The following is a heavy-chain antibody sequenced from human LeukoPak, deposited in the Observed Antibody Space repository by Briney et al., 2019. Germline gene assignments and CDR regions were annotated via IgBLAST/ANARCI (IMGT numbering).Heavy chain of an antibody. CDR1: GGSISSYY. D-gene: IGHD1-7*01. CDR2: IYYSGST. J-gene: IGHJ6*02. Sequence: SETLSLTCTVSGGSISSYYWSWIRQPPGKGLEWIGYIYYSGSTNYNPSLKSRVTISADTSKNQFSLKLSSVTAADTAVYYCARDNWNYGSSMDVWGQGTTVTVSS. CDR3: ARDNWNYGSSMDV. V-gene: IGHV4-59*01.